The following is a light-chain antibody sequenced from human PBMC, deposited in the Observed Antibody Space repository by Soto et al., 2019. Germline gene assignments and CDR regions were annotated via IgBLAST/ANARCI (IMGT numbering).Light chain of an antibody. CDR1: QSISSDY. CDR3: QQYDTAPRT. CDR2: GAS. Sequence: PGGRATLSCKTSQSISSDYLAWYQQKPGRAPRLLIYGASSRTTGIPDRFSGSGSGTDFTLTISRLEPEDCAVYYCQQYDTAPRTFGGGTKVEI. V-gene: IGKV3-20*01. J-gene: IGKJ4*01.